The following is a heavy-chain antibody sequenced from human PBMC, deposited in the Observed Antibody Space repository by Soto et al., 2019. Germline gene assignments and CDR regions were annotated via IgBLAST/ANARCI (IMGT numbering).Heavy chain of an antibody. CDR3: ASRRIPYGAYDY. CDR2: IYSDGST. D-gene: IGHD4-17*01. CDR1: GFTVSSNC. Sequence: EVQLVVSGGGLVQPGGSLRLSCAASGFTVSSNCMSWVRQAPGKGLEWVSIIYSDGSTYYADSVKGRFTISRDNSKNTLYLQMNRLRADDTAVYYCASRRIPYGAYDYWGQGTLVTVSS. J-gene: IGHJ4*02. V-gene: IGHV3-66*01.